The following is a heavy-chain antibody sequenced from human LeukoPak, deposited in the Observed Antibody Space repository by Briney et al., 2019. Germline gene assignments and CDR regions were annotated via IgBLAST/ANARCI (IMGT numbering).Heavy chain of an antibody. CDR3: AKDAGYNPYFDH. CDR1: GFTFSSYG. V-gene: IGHV3-23*01. D-gene: IGHD5-12*01. J-gene: IGHJ4*02. CDR2: ISGSGGST. Sequence: GGTLRLSCAASGFTFSSYGMSWVRQAPGKGLEWVSAISGSGGSTYYADSVKGRFTISRDNSKNTLYLQMNSLRAEDTAVYYCAKDAGYNPYFDHWGQGTLVTVSS.